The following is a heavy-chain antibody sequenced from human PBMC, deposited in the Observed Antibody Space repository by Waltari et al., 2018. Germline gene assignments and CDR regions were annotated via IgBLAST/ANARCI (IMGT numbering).Heavy chain of an antibody. J-gene: IGHJ3*02. D-gene: IGHD3-3*01. Sequence: QVQLQASGPGLVKPSETLSLTCTVSGGSVSSGRCYWSWIRQPPGKGLEWIGYIYYSGSTNYNPSLKSRVTISVDTSKNQFSLKLSSVTAADTAVYYCARDRGDTIFGVDAFDIWGQGTMVTVSS. CDR1: GGSVSSGRCY. V-gene: IGHV4-61*01. CDR2: IYYSGST. CDR3: ARDRGDTIFGVDAFDI.